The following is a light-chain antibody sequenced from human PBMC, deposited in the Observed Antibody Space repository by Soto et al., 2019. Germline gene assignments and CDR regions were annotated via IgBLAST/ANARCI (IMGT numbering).Light chain of an antibody. V-gene: IGKV3-20*01. CDR1: QSVSSIY. CDR2: GAS. J-gene: IGKJ1*01. CDR3: QQYGSSPPT. Sequence: EIVLTQSPGTLSLSPGERATLSCRASQSVSSIYLAWYQQKPGQAPRLLIYGASSRATGIPDRFSGSGSGTDFTLTISRLEPEDFAVYYCQQYGSSPPTFGQGTKVDI.